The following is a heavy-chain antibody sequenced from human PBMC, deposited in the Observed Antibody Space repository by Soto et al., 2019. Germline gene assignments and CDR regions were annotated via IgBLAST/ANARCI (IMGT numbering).Heavy chain of an antibody. D-gene: IGHD5-18*01. CDR1: GGSFSGYY. V-gene: IGHV4-34*01. J-gene: IGHJ4*02. Sequence: TSETLSLTCAVYGGSFSGYYWSWIRQPPGKGLEWIGEINHSGSTNYNPSLKSRVTISVDTSKNQFSLKLSSVTAADTAVYYCARVRVRGYSYGYLDYWGQGTLVTVSS. CDR3: ARVRVRGYSYGYLDY. CDR2: INHSGST.